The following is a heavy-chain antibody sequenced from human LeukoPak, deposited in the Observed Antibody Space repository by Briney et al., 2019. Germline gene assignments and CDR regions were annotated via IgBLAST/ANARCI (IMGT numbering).Heavy chain of an antibody. CDR1: TDSISSYY. J-gene: IGHJ6*03. CDR2: IYTSEST. CDR3: ARGPSYYYYMDV. V-gene: IGHV4-4*07. Sequence: SETLSLTCTVSTDSISSYYWSWLRQPAGKGLEWVGRIYTSESTNYNPSLKSRVTMSVDTSKNQFSLKLSSVTAADTAVYYCARGPSYYYYMDVWGKGTTVIVSS.